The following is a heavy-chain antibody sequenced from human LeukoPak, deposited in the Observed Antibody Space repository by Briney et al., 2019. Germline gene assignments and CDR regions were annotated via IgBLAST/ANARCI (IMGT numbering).Heavy chain of an antibody. Sequence: PGGSLRLSCAASGFTFSSYSMNWVRQAPGKGLEWVSYITNSGNTIYYADSVKGRFTISRDNAKNSLYLQMNSLRAEDTAVYYCARANYYDISGYDYWGQGTLVTVSS. V-gene: IGHV3-48*04. D-gene: IGHD3-22*01. J-gene: IGHJ4*02. CDR3: ARANYYDISGYDY. CDR1: GFTFSSYS. CDR2: ITNSGNTI.